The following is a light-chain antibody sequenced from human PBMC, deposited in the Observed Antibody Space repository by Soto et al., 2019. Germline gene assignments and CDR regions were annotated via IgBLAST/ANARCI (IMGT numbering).Light chain of an antibody. J-gene: IGLJ3*02. CDR1: SGSVSTSYY. V-gene: IGLV8-61*01. CDR3: VLYMGSGTWV. Sequence: QTVVTQEPSFSVSPGGTVTLTCGLSSGSVSTSYYPSWYQQTPGQAPRTLIYSTNTRSSGVPDRFSGSILGNKAALTITGAQADDESDYYCVLYMGSGTWVFGGVTQLTVL. CDR2: STN.